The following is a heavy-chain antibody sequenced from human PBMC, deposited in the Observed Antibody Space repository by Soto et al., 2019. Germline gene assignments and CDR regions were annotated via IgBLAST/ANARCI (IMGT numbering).Heavy chain of an antibody. Sequence: QVQLQESGPGLVKPSQTLSLTCTVSGGSISSGGYYWSWIRQHPGKGLEWIGYIYYSGSTYYNPFLKERVTISVDTSKNQFSLKLSSVTAADTAGYYCASVTIFGAISPHYRDVWGQGTTVTFSS. CDR3: ASVTIFGAISPHYRDV. CDR1: GGSISSGGYY. D-gene: IGHD3-3*01. J-gene: IGHJ6*02. CDR2: IYYSGST. V-gene: IGHV4-31*03.